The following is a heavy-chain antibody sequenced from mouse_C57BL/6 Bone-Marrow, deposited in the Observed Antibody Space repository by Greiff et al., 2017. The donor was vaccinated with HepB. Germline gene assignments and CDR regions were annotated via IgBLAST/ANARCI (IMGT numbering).Heavy chain of an antibody. J-gene: IGHJ4*01. CDR1: GFTFSDYY. CDR3: ARYFTTVEAMDY. Sequence: EVKLMESEGGLVQPGSSMKLSCTASGFTFSDYYMAWVRQVPEKGLEWVANINYDGSSTYYLDSLKSRFIISRDNAKNILYLQMSSLKSEDTATYYCARYFTTVEAMDYWGQGTSVTVSS. V-gene: IGHV5-16*01. CDR2: INYDGSST. D-gene: IGHD1-1*01.